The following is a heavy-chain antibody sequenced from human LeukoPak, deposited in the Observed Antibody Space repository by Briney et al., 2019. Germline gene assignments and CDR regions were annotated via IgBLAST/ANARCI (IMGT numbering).Heavy chain of an antibody. CDR2: IYYSGST. D-gene: IGHD6-6*01. CDR1: GGSISSYY. V-gene: IGHV4-59*01. Sequence: SETLSLTCTVSGGSISSYYWSWIRQPPGKGLEWIGYIYYSGSTNYNPSLKSRVTISVDTSKNQFSLKLSSVTAADTAVYYSARGGSSSSDLDYWGQGTLVTVSS. J-gene: IGHJ4*02. CDR3: ARGGSSSSDLDY.